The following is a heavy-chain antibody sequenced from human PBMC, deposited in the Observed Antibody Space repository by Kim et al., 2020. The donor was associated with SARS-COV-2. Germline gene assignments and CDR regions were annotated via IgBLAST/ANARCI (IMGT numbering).Heavy chain of an antibody. CDR3: ARGVYDILTGYNYYYYYM. J-gene: IGHJ6*03. CDR2: IYYSGST. Sequence: SETLSLTCTVSGGSVSSYYWSWIRQPPGKGLEWIGYIYYSGSTNYNPSLKSRVTISVDTSKNQFSLKLSSVTAADTAVYYCARGVYDILTGYNYYYYYM. CDR1: GGSVSSYY. V-gene: IGHV4-59*02. D-gene: IGHD3-9*01.